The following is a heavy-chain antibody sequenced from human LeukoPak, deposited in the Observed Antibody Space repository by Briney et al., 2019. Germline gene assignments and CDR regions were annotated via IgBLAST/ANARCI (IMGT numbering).Heavy chain of an antibody. CDR2: ISAYNGNT. V-gene: IGHV1-18*01. CDR1: GYTVTSYG. D-gene: IGHD5-12*01. J-gene: IGHJ4*02. CDR3: ARVVAHTYYFDS. Sequence: ASVKVSCKASGYTVTSYGISWLRQAPGQGLEWMGWISAYNGNTIYAQKLQGRVTMTTDTATSTAYMELRSLRSDDTAVYYCARVVAHTYYFDSWGQGTLVTVSS.